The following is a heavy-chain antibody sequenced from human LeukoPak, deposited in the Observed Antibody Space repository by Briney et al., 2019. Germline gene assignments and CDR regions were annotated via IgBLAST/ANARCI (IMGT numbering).Heavy chain of an antibody. J-gene: IGHJ4*02. D-gene: IGHD3-10*01. V-gene: IGHV1-3*01. CDR1: GHTFTNYA. Sequence: ASVKVSSKASGHTFTNYAIHWLRQAPEQKLEWLGWINVANGNTKYSQKFQGRVTFTRDTSATTVHMELSSLGSEDTGVYYCARDPGGSYQYYFDYWGQGTLVTVSS. CDR2: INVANGNT. CDR3: ARDPGGSYQYYFDY.